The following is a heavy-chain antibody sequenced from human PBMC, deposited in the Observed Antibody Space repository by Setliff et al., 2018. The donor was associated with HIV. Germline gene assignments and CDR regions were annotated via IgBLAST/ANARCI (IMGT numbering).Heavy chain of an antibody. CDR3: ARGITMVRGPEENWFDP. J-gene: IGHJ5*02. V-gene: IGHV1-69*05. Sequence: SVKVSCKASGGTFSSYAISWVRQAPGQGLEWMGGIIPIFGTANYAQKFQGRVTITTDESTSTAYMELSSLRSEDTAVYYCARGITMVRGPEENWFDPWGQGALVTVSS. CDR1: GGTFSSYA. CDR2: IIPIFGTA. D-gene: IGHD3-10*01.